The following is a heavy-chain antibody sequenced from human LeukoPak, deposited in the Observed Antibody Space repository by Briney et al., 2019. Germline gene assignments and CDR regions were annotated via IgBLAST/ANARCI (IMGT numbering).Heavy chain of an antibody. CDR1: GYSISSGYY. V-gene: IGHV4-38-2*02. D-gene: IGHD5/OR15-5a*01. CDR3: ATLVSTRYYFDY. Sequence: PSETLSLTCTVSGYSISSGYYWGWIRQPPGKGLEWIGNFYHSGSTYYNPSLKSRVTISVDASKNQFSLKLSSVTAADTAVYFCATLVSTRYYFDYWGQGTLVTVSS. CDR2: FYHSGST. J-gene: IGHJ4*02.